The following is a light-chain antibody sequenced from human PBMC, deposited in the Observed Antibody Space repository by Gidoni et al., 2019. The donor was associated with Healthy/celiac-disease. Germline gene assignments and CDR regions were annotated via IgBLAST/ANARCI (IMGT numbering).Light chain of an antibody. J-gene: IGLJ2*01. CDR1: SSDVGSYNL. CDR3: CSYAGSSTVV. Sequence: QSALTQPASVSGSPGQPLTISCTGTSSDVGSYNLVSWYQQHPGKAPKLMIYEGSKRPSGVSNRFSGSKSGNTASLTISGLQAEDEADYYCCSYAGSSTVVFGGGTKLTVL. CDR2: EGS. V-gene: IGLV2-23*01.